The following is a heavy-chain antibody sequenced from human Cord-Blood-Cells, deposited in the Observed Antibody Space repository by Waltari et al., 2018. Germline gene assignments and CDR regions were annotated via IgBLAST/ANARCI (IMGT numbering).Heavy chain of an antibody. CDR1: GGSFSGYY. J-gene: IGHJ4*02. CDR3: ARGGSSWFDY. V-gene: IGHV4-34*01. Sequence: QVQLQQWGAGLLKPSETLSLTCAVYGGSFSGYYWSWIRQPPGTGLEWIGEINHSGITNYTPALKSRGTISVDTAKNQFSLKLSSVTAADTAVYYCARGGSSWFDYWGQGTLVTVAS. D-gene: IGHD6-13*01. CDR2: INHSGIT.